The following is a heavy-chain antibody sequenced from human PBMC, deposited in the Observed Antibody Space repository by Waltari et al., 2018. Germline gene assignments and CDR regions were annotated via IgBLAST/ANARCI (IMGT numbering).Heavy chain of an antibody. J-gene: IGHJ4*01. CDR2: ISGSGGRT. Sequence: EVQLLESGGGLVQPGGSLRLSCAASGFTFSTYAMSWVRQAPGKGLEWVSAISGSGGRTYYADAVKGRFTISRDNSKNTLDLQMNSLRAEDTAVYYCAKDPPMVRGGYDYSDYWGQGTLVTVSS. V-gene: IGHV3-23*01. CDR1: GFTFSTYA. CDR3: AKDPPMVRGGYDYSDY. D-gene: IGHD3-10*01.